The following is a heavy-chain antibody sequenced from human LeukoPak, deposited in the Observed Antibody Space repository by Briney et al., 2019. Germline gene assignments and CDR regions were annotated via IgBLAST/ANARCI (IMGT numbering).Heavy chain of an antibody. J-gene: IGHJ4*02. D-gene: IGHD3-3*01. CDR2: ISGSGGST. V-gene: IGHV3-23*01. CDR3: AKGIDKFWSGYGFDY. Sequence: GGSLRLSCAASGFTFSSYAMSWVRQAPGKGLEWVSLISGSGGSTYYADSVKGRFTISRDNSKNTLYLLMNSLRAEDTAVYYCAKGIDKFWSGYGFDYWGQGTLVTVSS. CDR1: GFTFSSYA.